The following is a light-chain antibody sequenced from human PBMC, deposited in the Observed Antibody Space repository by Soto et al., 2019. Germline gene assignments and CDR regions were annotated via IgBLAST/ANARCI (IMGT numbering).Light chain of an antibody. V-gene: IGLV2-14*01. Sequence: QSALTQPASVSGSPGQSITISCTVTSSDVGGYNYVSWYQQHPGKAPKLMIYDVSNRPSGVSNRFPGSKSGNTASLTISGLQAEDEADYYCSSYTSSSTGVFGTGTKVTVL. CDR3: SSYTSSSTGV. CDR1: SSDVGGYNY. CDR2: DVS. J-gene: IGLJ1*01.